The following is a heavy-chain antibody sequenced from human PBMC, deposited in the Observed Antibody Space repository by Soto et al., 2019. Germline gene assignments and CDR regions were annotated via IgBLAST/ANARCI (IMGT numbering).Heavy chain of an antibody. V-gene: IGHV3-48*02. D-gene: IGHD3-9*01. Sequence: EVQLLESGGGLVQPGGSLRLSCAASGFTFSNYNMNWVRQAPGKGLEWVSYISSSGTTIYNADSVKGRFTISRDNVKNSMYLQMNSLRDEDTAVYFCARDGATSLMTYFDGMDVWGQGTTVTVSS. CDR2: ISSSGTTI. CDR1: GFTFSNYN. J-gene: IGHJ6*02. CDR3: ARDGATSLMTYFDGMDV.